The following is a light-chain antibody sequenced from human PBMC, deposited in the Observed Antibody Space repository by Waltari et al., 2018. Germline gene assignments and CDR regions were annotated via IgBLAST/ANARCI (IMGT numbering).Light chain of an antibody. Sequence: EIVLTQSPATLSLSPGERATLSCRASQSIGKYLIWYQQKPGQAPRLLIYASSIRATGSPDRFSGSGSGTDCSLTISSLEPEDFAVYYCQKNEALPATFGQGTKVEIK. CDR2: ASS. V-gene: IGKV3-20*01. CDR3: QKNEALPAT. J-gene: IGKJ1*01. CDR1: QSIGKY.